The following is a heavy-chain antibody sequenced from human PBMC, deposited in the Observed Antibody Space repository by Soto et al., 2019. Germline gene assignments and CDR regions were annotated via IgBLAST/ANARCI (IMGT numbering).Heavy chain of an antibody. D-gene: IGHD4-17*01. CDR1: GFTFSSYA. CDR2: ISYDGSDK. J-gene: IGHJ4*02. Sequence: GGSLRLSCAASGFTFSSYAMHWVRQAPGKGLEWVALISYDGSDKDYADSVKGRFTISRDNSRNTLFLQMNSLRSEDTAVYYCARTLYGDNVDYWGQGTLVTVSS. CDR3: ARTLYGDNVDY. V-gene: IGHV3-30-3*01.